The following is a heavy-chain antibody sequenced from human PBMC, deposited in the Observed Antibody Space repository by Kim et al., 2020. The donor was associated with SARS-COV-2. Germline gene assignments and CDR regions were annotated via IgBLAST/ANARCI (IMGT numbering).Heavy chain of an antibody. CDR3: TSAIVGATGGNDYDYYYGMDV. V-gene: IGHV3-73*01. CDR2: IRSNANNYAT. Sequence: GGSLRLSCAASGFTFSGSAMQWVRQASGKGLEWVGRIRSNANNYATEYAASVKGRFTISRDDSKNTAYLQMNSLKTEDTAVYYCTSAIVGATGGNDYDYYYGMDVWGQGTTVTVSS. J-gene: IGHJ6*02. D-gene: IGHD1-26*01. CDR1: GFTFSGSA.